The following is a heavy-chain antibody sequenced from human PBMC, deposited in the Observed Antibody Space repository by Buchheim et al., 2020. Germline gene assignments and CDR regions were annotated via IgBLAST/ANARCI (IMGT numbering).Heavy chain of an antibody. CDR3: ARDTVGYTVTTLDY. Sequence: EVQLLASGGGLVQPGGSLRLSCAASGFTFSSYAMSWVRQAPGKGLAWVSAISGSGGSPYYADSVKGRFTISRDNSKHTLYLQMNSLRAEDTAVYYCARDTVGYTVTTLDYWGQGTL. CDR1: GFTFSSYA. D-gene: IGHD4-17*01. V-gene: IGHV3-23*01. CDR2: ISGSGGSP. J-gene: IGHJ4*02.